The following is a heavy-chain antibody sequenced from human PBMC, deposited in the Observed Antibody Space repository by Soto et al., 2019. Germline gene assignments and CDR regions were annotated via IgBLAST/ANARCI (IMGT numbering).Heavy chain of an antibody. V-gene: IGHV3-30-3*01. CDR3: ARVVSGNWPIDY. Sequence: GGSLRLSCAASGFTFSSYAMHWVRQAPGKGLEWVAVISYDGSNKYYADSVKGRFTISRDNSKNTLYLQMNSLRAEDTAVYYCARVVSGNWPIDYWGQGTLVTVSS. CDR1: GFTFSSYA. CDR2: ISYDGSNK. J-gene: IGHJ4*02. D-gene: IGHD1-1*01.